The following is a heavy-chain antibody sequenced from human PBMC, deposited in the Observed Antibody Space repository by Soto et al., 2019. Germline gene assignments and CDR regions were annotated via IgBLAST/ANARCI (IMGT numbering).Heavy chain of an antibody. D-gene: IGHD2-2*01. CDR1: GYTFTSYA. J-gene: IGHJ4*02. V-gene: IGHV1-3*01. CDR3: AGGFVAGYCSSTSCLNDY. CDR2: INAGNGNT. Sequence: GASVKVSCKASGYTFTSYAMHWVRQAPGQRLEWMGWINAGNGNTKYSQKFQGRVTITRDTSASTAYMELSSLRSKDTAVYYCAGGFVAGYCSSTSCLNDYWGQGTLVTVSS.